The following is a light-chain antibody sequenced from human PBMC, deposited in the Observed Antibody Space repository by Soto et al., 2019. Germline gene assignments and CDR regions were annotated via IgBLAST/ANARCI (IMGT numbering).Light chain of an antibody. CDR2: EVT. V-gene: IGLV2-23*02. J-gene: IGLJ3*02. Sequence: QSALTQPASVSGSPGQSITIPCTGTNSDVGKYNLVSWYQHHPGKAPKLIIFEVTKRPSEVSNRFSGSKSGNTASLTISALQAEDEADYYCCSYGLIRPWVFGGGTKVTVL. CDR3: CSYGLIRPWV. CDR1: NSDVGKYNL.